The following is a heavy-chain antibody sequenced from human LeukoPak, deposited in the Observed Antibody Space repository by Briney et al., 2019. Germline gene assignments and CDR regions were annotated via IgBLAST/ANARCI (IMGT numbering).Heavy chain of an antibody. V-gene: IGHV3-30*18. D-gene: IGHD7-27*01. CDR2: ISYDGNSK. Sequence: GGSLRLSCADSGFTFSRYGMLWVRQAPGKGLEWVAVISYDGNSKYYADSVKGRFTISRDNSKNTLYLQMNSLRAEDTAVYYCAKAANWGSFDYWGQGTLVTVSS. CDR3: AKAANWGSFDY. J-gene: IGHJ4*02. CDR1: GFTFSRYG.